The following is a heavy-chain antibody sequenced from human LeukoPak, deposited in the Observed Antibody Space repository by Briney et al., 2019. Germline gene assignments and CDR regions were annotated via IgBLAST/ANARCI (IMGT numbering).Heavy chain of an antibody. J-gene: IGHJ4*02. CDR3: TRVGYIDEGIDY. V-gene: IGHV3-7*04. D-gene: IGHD5-24*01. Sequence: GGSLRLSCAASGITFSRFWMSWVRQAPGKGLQWVANINQDGSEKHYVDSVKGRFTISRDNAKNSLYLQMNSLRAEDTAIYYCTRVGYIDEGIDYWGQGTLVTVSS. CDR2: INQDGSEK. CDR1: GITFSRFW.